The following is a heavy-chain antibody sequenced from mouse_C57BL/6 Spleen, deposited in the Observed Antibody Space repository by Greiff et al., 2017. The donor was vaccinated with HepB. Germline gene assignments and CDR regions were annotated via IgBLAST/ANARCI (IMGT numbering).Heavy chain of an antibody. CDR1: GYTFTDYE. CDR2: IDPETGGT. J-gene: IGHJ4*01. CDR3: TRWRRYAMDY. Sequence: QVQLQQSGAELVRPGASVTLSCKASGYTFTDYEMHWVKQTPVHGLEWIGAIDPETGGTAYNQKFKGKAILTADKSSSTAYMELRSLTSEDSAVYYCTRWRRYAMDYWGQGTSVTVSS. V-gene: IGHV1-15*01.